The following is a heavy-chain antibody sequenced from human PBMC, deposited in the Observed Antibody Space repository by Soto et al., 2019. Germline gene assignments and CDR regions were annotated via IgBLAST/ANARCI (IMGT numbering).Heavy chain of an antibody. CDR1: GFTFSRYA. J-gene: IGHJ4*02. D-gene: IGHD3-10*01. Sequence: QVQVVESGGGVVQPGRSLRLSCAASGFTFSRYAIHWVRQAPGKGLEWVAVISKDGSNKYYVDSVKGRFTISRDNSRNTLYFQMNSLRDEDAAVYYCARSRSGAVADSFDFWGQGTLVTVSS. CDR3: ARSRSGAVADSFDF. V-gene: IGHV3-30*14. CDR2: ISKDGSNK.